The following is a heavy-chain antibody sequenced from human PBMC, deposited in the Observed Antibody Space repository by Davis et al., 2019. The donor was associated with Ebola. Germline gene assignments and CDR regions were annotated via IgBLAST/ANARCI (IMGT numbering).Heavy chain of an antibody. J-gene: IGHJ5*02. D-gene: IGHD4-17*01. CDR3: ARDFVRRVDH. Sequence: PGGSLRLSCAASEFTFSNYWMHWVRQAPGKRLVWVSLISSDGSTTKYADSVKGRFSISRDNAKNTLYLQMSSLRAEDSAVYYCARDFVRRVDHWGQGTLVTVSS. CDR2: ISSDGSTT. CDR1: EFTFSNYW. V-gene: IGHV3-74*01.